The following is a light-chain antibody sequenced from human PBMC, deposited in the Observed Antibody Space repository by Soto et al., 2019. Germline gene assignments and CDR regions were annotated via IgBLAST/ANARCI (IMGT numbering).Light chain of an antibody. CDR1: QSVSSSY. CDR2: GAS. CDR3: QQYGRSLFT. Sequence: EIVMTQSPATLSVSPGERATLSCRASQSVSSSYLAWYQQKPGQAPRLLIYGASSRATGIPDRFSGSGSGTDFTLTISRLEPEDFAVYYCQQYGRSLFTFGPGTKVDIK. V-gene: IGKV3-20*01. J-gene: IGKJ3*01.